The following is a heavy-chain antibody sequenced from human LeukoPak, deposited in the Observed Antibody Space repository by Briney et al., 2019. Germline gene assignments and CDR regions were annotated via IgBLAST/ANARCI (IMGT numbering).Heavy chain of an antibody. V-gene: IGHV1-8*01. J-gene: IGHJ6*02. CDR1: GYTFTSYD. CDR3: ARAPSKLVVPAAIRYYYGMDV. Sequence: ASVKVSCKASGYTFTSYDINWVRQATGQGLEWMGWMNPNSGNTGYAQKFQGRVTMTRNTSISTAYMELSSLRSEDTAVYYCARAPSKLVVPAAIRYYYGMDVWGQGTTVTVSS. D-gene: IGHD2-2*01. CDR2: MNPNSGNT.